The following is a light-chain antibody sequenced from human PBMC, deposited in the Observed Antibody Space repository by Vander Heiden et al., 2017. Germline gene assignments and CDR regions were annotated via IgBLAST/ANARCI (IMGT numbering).Light chain of an antibody. J-gene: IGKJ3*01. CDR2: TES. Sequence: IQLTQSPFSLSGSVGAIVTITCRLSHSISRYLKWYQQKPGRAPKLLIYTESILQSGVPSRFSGSGSETDFPLTIISLQPEDFATYYCQQSYSTPFTFGPGTKVDIK. V-gene: IGKV1-39*01. CDR1: HSISRY. CDR3: QQSYSTPFT.